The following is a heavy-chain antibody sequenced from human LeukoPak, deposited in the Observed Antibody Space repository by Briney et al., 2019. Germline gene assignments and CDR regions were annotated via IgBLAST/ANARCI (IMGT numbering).Heavy chain of an antibody. J-gene: IGHJ3*02. CDR3: ARDRWGSYYPNDAFDI. CDR2: INTDTGNP. Sequence: ASVKVSCKASGYTFTTYGMNWVRQAPGQGLEWMGWINTDTGNPTYAQGFTGRFVFSLDTSVNTAYLQISSLKADDTAVYYCARDRWGSYYPNDAFDIWGQGTMVTVS. CDR1: GYTFTTYG. D-gene: IGHD1-26*01. V-gene: IGHV7-4-1*02.